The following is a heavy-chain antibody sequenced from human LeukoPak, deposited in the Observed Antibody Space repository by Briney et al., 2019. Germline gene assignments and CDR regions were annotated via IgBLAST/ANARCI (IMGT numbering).Heavy chain of an antibody. Sequence: GGSLRLSCAASGFTFSSYSMNWVRQAPGKGLEWVSSISSSSSYIYYADSVKGRFTISRDNAKNSLYLQMNSLRAEDTAVYYWARGESDYGDYEQGYGMDVWGQGTTVTVSS. CDR3: ARGESDYGDYEQGYGMDV. J-gene: IGHJ6*02. CDR2: ISSSSSYI. D-gene: IGHD4-17*01. CDR1: GFTFSSYS. V-gene: IGHV3-21*01.